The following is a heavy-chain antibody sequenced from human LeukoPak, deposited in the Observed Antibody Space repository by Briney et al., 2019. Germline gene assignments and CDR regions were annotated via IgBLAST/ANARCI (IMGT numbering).Heavy chain of an antibody. J-gene: IGHJ1*01. V-gene: IGHV1-2*02. CDR2: INPNSGGT. CDR3: ARGSFSADAPLVLDYFHH. CDR1: GYPFTGYY. Sequence: ASVKVSCKASGYPFTGYYLHWVRQAPGQGLEWMGWINPNSGGTNYAQKFQGRVTMTRDTSISTAYMELSRLRADDTAVYYCARGSFSADAPLVLDYFHHWGQGTLVTDSS. D-gene: IGHD5-18*01.